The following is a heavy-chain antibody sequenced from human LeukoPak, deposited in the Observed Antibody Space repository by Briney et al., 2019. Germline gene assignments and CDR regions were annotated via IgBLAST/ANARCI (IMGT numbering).Heavy chain of an antibody. CDR3: ARDEGSSSCPGSY. CDR2: ISYDGSNK. V-gene: IGHV3-30-3*01. J-gene: IGHJ4*02. D-gene: IGHD6-13*01. CDR1: GFTFSSYA. Sequence: GGSLRLSCAASGFTFSSYAVHWVRQAPGKGLEWVAVISYDGSNKYYADSVKGRFTISRDNSKNTLYLQMNSLRAEDTAVYYCARDEGSSSCPGSYWGQGTLVTVSS.